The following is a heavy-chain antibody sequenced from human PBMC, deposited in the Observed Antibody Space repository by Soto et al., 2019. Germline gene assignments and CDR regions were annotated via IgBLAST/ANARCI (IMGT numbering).Heavy chain of an antibody. J-gene: IGHJ4*02. CDR2: ISAYNGNT. CDR3: ARDNRRYYHESRCPEGYFDY. V-gene: IGHV1-18*04. Sequence: QVQLVQSGAEVKKPGASVKVSCKASGYTFTSYGISWVRQAPGQGLEWMGWISAYNGNTNYAQKLQGRVTMTTDTSTRTDYKDMRSRRYDDRAVYYCARDNRRYYHESRCPEGYFDYWGQGTLVTVSS. D-gene: IGHD3-22*01. CDR1: GYTFTSYG.